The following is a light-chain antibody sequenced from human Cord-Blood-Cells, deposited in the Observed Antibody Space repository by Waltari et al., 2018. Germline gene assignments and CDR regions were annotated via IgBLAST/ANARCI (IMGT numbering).Light chain of an antibody. V-gene: IGLV2-23*01. CDR1: SSDVGSYNL. J-gene: IGLJ1*01. CDR3: CSYAGSSTYV. CDR2: EGS. Sequence: QSALTQPASVSGSPGQSITISCTGTSSDVGSYNLVSWYQQHPGKAPKLMIYEGSKRPSGVSNRVSGSKSGNTASLTISGLQAGDEADYYCCSYAGSSTYVFGTGTKVTVL.